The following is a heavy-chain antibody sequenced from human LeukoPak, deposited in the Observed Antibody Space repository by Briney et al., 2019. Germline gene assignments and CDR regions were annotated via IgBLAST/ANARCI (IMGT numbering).Heavy chain of an antibody. V-gene: IGHV4-59*01. CDR2: TYDSGSS. D-gene: IGHD2-2*01. CDR1: GGSMRNYY. Sequence: SETLSLTCAVSGGSMRNYYWGWIRQPPGKGLEWIGYTYDSGSSSYNPSLRSRVSISIDTSKNQFSLNLGSVTAADTAVYYCARGWASSWYYFDFWGQGTLVTVSS. CDR3: ARGWASSWYYFDF. J-gene: IGHJ4*02.